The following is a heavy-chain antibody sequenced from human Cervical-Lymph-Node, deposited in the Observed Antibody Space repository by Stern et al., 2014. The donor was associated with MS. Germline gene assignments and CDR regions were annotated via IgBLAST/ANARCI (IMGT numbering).Heavy chain of an antibody. CDR2: IFPGGSDI. J-gene: IGHJ4*02. V-gene: IGHV5-51*01. CDR3: ARQRYFDY. CDR1: GYTFTSYW. Sequence: EVQLLESGPEVKRPGESLKISCQASGYTFTSYWIGWVRQMPGQGLEWIAIIFPGGSDIRYSPSCQGRVTISADKPSSTPYLQWNNLKASDTAIYYCARQRYFDYWGQGTLVTVSS.